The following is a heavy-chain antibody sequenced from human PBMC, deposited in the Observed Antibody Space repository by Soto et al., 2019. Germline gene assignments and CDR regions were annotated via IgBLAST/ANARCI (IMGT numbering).Heavy chain of an antibody. J-gene: IGHJ4*02. CDR2: SSWNSGSI. CDR3: AMGVQKDY. V-gene: IGHV3-9*01. Sequence: EVQLVESGGGLVQPGRSLRLSCAASGFTFDDYAMHWVRQAPGKGLEWVSGSSWNSGSIGYADSVKGRFTISRDNAKNSLYLQMNSLRAEDTALYYCAMGVQKDYWGQGTLVTVSS. CDR1: GFTFDDYA. D-gene: IGHD2-8*01.